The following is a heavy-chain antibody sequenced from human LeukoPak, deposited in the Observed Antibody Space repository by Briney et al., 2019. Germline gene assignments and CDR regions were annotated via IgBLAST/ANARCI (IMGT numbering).Heavy chain of an antibody. V-gene: IGHV4-34*01. CDR1: GGSFSGYY. J-gene: IGHJ4*02. Sequence: SETLSLTCAVYGGSFSGYYWSWIRQPPGKGLEWIGEINHSGSTNYNPSLKSRVTISVDTSKNQFSLKLSSVTAADTAVYYCARRAMVRGVIAYWGQGTLVTVSS. CDR2: INHSGST. CDR3: ARRAMVRGVIAY. D-gene: IGHD3-10*01.